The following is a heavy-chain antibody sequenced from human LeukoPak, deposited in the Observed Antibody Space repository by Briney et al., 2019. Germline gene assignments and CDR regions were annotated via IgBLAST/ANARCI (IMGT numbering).Heavy chain of an antibody. J-gene: IGHJ4*02. CDR2: ISGSGGST. D-gene: IGHD4-23*01. Sequence: GGSLRLSCAASGFTFSSYAMSWVRQAPGKGLEWVSAISGSGGSTYYADSVKGRFTISRDNSKNTLYLQMNSLRAEDTAVYYCARVLRGLDYGGNPYYFDYWGQGTLVTVSS. CDR1: GFTFSSYA. CDR3: ARVLRGLDYGGNPYYFDY. V-gene: IGHV3-23*01.